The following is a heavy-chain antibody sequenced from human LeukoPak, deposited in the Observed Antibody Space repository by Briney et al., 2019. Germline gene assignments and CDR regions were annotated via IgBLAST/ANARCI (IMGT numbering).Heavy chain of an antibody. CDR3: VFSRCGGDCWDFDY. V-gene: IGHV3-48*01. Sequence: GGSLRLSCAASGFTFSSYSMNWVRQAPGKGLEWVSYISSSSSTIYYADSVKGRFTISRDNAKNSLYLQMNSLRAEDTAVYYCVFSRCGGDCWDFDYWGQGTLVTVSS. CDR1: GFTFSSYS. J-gene: IGHJ4*02. CDR2: ISSSSSTI. D-gene: IGHD2-21*02.